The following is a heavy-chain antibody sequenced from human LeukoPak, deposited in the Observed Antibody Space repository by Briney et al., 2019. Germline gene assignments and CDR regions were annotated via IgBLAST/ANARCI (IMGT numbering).Heavy chain of an antibody. CDR1: GFTFSSYA. CDR3: AKAVQLWSHFDY. J-gene: IGHJ4*02. CDR2: ISGSGGST. Sequence: GGSLRLSCATSGFTFSSYAMSWVRQAPGKGLEWVSAISGSGGSTYYADSVKGRFTISRDNSKNTLYLQMNSLRAEDTAVYYCAKAVQLWSHFDYWGQGTLVTVSS. D-gene: IGHD5-18*01. V-gene: IGHV3-23*01.